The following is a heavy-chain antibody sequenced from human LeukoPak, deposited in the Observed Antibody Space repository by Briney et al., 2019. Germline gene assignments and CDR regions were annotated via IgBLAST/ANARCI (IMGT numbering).Heavy chain of an antibody. CDR1: GGSISSSSYY. Sequence: SETLSLTCTVSGGSISSSSYYWGWIRQPPGKGLEWIGSIYYSGSTYYNPSLKSRVTISVDTSKNQFSLKLNSVTAADTAVYYCARNSYSSSWYYFDYWGQGTLVTVSS. CDR2: IYYSGST. J-gene: IGHJ4*02. V-gene: IGHV4-39*07. D-gene: IGHD6-13*01. CDR3: ARNSYSSSWYYFDY.